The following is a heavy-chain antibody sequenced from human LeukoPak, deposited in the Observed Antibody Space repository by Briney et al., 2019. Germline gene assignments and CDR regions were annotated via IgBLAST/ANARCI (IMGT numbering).Heavy chain of an antibody. V-gene: IGHV1-2*02. D-gene: IGHD3-16*02. J-gene: IGHJ6*02. CDR2: INPNSGGT. CDR1: GYTFTGYY. Sequence: GASVKVSCKASGYTFTGYYMHGVRQAPGQGLEWMGWINPNSGGTNYAQKFQGRVTMTRDTSISTAYMELSRLRSDDTAVYYCARDGQTSDYVWGSYRFPYYGMDVWGQRTTVTVSS. CDR3: ARDGQTSDYVWGSYRFPYYGMDV.